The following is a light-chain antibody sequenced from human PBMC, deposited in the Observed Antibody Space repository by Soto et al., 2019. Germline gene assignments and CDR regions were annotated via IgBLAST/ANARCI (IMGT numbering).Light chain of an antibody. V-gene: IGLV2-14*01. CDR3: CSYTGSLTLL. CDR1: SSDVGGYDY. CDR2: EVS. Sequence: QSVLTQPASVSGSPGQSITISCTGSSSDVGGYDYVSWYQQHPGKAPKLMIYEVSNRPSGVSNRFSGSKSGNTASLTISGLQAEDEADYYCCSYTGSLTLLFGGGTKVTVL. J-gene: IGLJ2*01.